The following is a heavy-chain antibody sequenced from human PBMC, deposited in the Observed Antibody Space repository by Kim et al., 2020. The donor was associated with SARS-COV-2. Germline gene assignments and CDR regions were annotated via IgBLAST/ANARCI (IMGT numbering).Heavy chain of an antibody. CDR3: ARESPSSSYDY. CDR1: GGSISSGGYY. J-gene: IGHJ4*02. CDR2: IYYSGST. V-gene: IGHV4-31*03. Sequence: SETLSLTCTVSGGSISSGGYYWSWIRQHPGKGLEWIGYIYYSGSTYYNPSLKSRVTISVDTSKNQFSLKLSSVTAADTAVYYCARESPSSSYDYWGQGTLVTVSS. D-gene: IGHD6-13*01.